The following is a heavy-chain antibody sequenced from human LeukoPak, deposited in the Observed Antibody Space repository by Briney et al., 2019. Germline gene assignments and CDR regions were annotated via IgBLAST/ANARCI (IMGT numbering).Heavy chain of an antibody. CDR1: GYTFINYG. CDR3: ARVSTNSRVAGYDPQWYFDL. V-gene: IGHV1-18*04. J-gene: IGHJ2*01. D-gene: IGHD5-12*01. CDR2: ISAYNSNT. Sequence: ASVKVSCKASGYTFINYGFSWVRQAPGQHLEWMGWISAYNSNTNYLQKCQGRVTMTTDTSTNTVYMELRSLRSDDTAVYYCARVSTNSRVAGYDPQWYFDLWGRGTPVTVSP.